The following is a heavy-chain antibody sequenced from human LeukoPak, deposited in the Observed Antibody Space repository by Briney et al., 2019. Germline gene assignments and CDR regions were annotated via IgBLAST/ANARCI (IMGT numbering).Heavy chain of an antibody. CDR1: GGSISSGGYS. V-gene: IGHV4-30-2*01. J-gene: IGHJ4*02. Sequence: SETLSLTCAVSGGSISSGGYSWSWIRQPPGKGLEWIGYIYHSGSTYYNPSLKSRVTISVDRSKNQFSLKLSSVTAADTAVYYCARVMITFGGVIVFDYWGQGTLVTVSS. CDR2: IYHSGST. D-gene: IGHD3-16*02. CDR3: ARVMITFGGVIVFDY.